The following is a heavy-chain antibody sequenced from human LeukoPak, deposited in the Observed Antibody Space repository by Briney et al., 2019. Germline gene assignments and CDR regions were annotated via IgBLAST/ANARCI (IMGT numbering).Heavy chain of an antibody. CDR2: VSGSGGYR. CDR1: GFTFSDYY. Sequence: TTGGSLRLSCAASGFTFSDYYMNWVRRAPGKGLEWVSSVSGSGGYRFYADSVKGRFTISRDNAKTALHLQMNRLRAEDTAVYYCASETTVPPGGPIWGQGTMVTVSS. CDR3: ASETTVPPGGPI. V-gene: IGHV3-21*01. D-gene: IGHD4-17*01. J-gene: IGHJ3*02.